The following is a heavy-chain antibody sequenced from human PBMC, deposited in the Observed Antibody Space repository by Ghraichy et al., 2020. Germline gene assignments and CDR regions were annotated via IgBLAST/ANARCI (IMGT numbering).Heavy chain of an antibody. D-gene: IGHD2-15*01. J-gene: IGHJ1*01. V-gene: IGHV3-21*01. Sequence: GGSLRLSCAASGFTFSSYGMNWVRQAPGKGLEWVSSISSSSSYTYYADSVKGRFTISRDNAKNTLYLQMNSLRAEDTAVYYCAKALLEDIVPHWGQGNLGTVSP. CDR1: GFTFSSYG. CDR2: ISSSSSYT. CDR3: AKALLEDIVPH.